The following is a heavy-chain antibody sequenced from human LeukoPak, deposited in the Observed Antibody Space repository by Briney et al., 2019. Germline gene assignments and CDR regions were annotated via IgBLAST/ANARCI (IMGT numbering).Heavy chain of an antibody. D-gene: IGHD6-13*01. V-gene: IGHV4-59*12. CDR3: AREHSSSWYAGGGNWFDP. CDR1: GGSISSYH. Sequence: SETLSLTCTVSGGSISSYHWSWIRQPPGKGLEWIGYIYYSGSTNYNPSLKSRVTISVDTSKNQFSLKLSSVTAADTAVYYCAREHSSSWYAGGGNWFDPWGQGTLVTVSS. J-gene: IGHJ5*02. CDR2: IYYSGST.